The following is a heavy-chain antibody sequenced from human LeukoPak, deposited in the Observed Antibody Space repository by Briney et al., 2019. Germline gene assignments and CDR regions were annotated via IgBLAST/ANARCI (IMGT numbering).Heavy chain of an antibody. CDR1: GLTVSSNY. D-gene: IGHD5-24*01. J-gene: IGHJ4*02. CDR2: FYVGGAT. V-gene: IGHV3-53*01. Sequence: GGSLRLSCAASGLTVSSNYMSWVRQAPGKGLEWVSVFYVGGATYYADSVKGRFTISRDNSENTLYLQMKSLRAEDTAVYYCARGDGYNFFDYWGQGTLVTVSS. CDR3: ARGDGYNFFDY.